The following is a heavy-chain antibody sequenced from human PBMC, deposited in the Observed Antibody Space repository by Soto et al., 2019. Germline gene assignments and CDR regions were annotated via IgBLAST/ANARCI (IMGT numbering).Heavy chain of an antibody. V-gene: IGHV3-30*18. CDR3: AKAFLYGGNPYFDY. Sequence: QVQLVESGGGVVQPGRSLRLSCAASGFTFSSYGMHWVRQAPGKGLEWVAVISYDGSNKYYADSVKGRFTISRDNSKNTLYLQMNSLRAEDTAVYYCAKAFLYGGNPYFDYWGQGTLVTVSS. J-gene: IGHJ4*02. CDR1: GFTFSSYG. D-gene: IGHD4-17*01. CDR2: ISYDGSNK.